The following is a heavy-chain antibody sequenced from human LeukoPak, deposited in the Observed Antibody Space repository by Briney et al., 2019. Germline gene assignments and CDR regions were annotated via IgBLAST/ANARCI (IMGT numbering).Heavy chain of an antibody. CDR3: TRGPIQLCLHKGMDV. D-gene: IGHD5-18*01. CDR1: GFTFGDHA. Sequence: GRSLRLSCTGFGFTFGDHAMSWVRQAPGKGLEWVSFIRSKAYGGTTEYAASVKGRFSISRADSISIAYLQMNSLKTEDTAVYYCTRGPIQLCLHKGMDVWGQGTTVTVSS. CDR2: IRSKAYGGTT. J-gene: IGHJ6*02. V-gene: IGHV3-49*04.